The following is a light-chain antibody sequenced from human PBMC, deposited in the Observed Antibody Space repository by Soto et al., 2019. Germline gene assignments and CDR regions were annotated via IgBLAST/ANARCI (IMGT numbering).Light chain of an antibody. CDR3: QQYNRRPLT. CDR2: DAS. V-gene: IGKV3-15*01. CDR1: QSINSN. Sequence: EIVMTQSPATLSVSPGERATLSCRASQSINSNLAWYQQKPGQAPRLLMYDASIRATGFPARFSGSGSGTEFTLTISNLQSEDFAVYSCQQYNRRPLTFGGGTKVEIK. J-gene: IGKJ4*01.